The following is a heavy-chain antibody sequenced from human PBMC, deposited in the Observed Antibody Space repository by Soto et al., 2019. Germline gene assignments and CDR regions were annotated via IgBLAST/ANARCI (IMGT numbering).Heavy chain of an antibody. J-gene: IGHJ5*02. Sequence: QVQLQESGPGLVKHSETLSRTCTVSGGSISSYYWSWIRQPPGKGLEWIGYIYYSGSTNYNPSLKSRVTITVDTSKNQFSLKLSSGPAADTAVYYCARVSSSWKNWFAPWGQGTLVTVSS. V-gene: IGHV4-59*01. CDR1: GGSISSYY. CDR2: IYYSGST. D-gene: IGHD6-13*01. CDR3: ARVSSSWKNWFAP.